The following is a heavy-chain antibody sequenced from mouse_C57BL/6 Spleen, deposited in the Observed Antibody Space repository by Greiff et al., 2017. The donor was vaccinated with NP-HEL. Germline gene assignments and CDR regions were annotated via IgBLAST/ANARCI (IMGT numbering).Heavy chain of an antibody. J-gene: IGHJ2*01. CDR3: ARSRITTFDY. CDR2: ISDGGSYT. D-gene: IGHD1-1*01. CDR1: GFTFSSYA. V-gene: IGHV5-4*03. Sequence: EVKLVESGGGLVKPGGSLKLSCAASGFTFSSYAMSWVRQTPEKRLEWVATISDGGSYTYYPDNVKGRFTISRDNAKNNLYLQMSHLKSEDTAMYYCARSRITTFDYWGQGTTLTVSS.